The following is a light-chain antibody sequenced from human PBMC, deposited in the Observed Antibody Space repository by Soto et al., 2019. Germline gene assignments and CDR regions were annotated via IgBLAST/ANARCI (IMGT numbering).Light chain of an antibody. J-gene: IGKJ1*01. CDR3: QKYNSTPWT. Sequence: DIQMTQSPSSLSASVGDRVTITCRASQGISNYLAWYQHTPGQVPKLLIYAAFTLQSGVPSRFSGSGSGTDFTLTISSLQPEDVATYYCQKYNSTPWTFGQGTKVEIK. CDR2: AAF. V-gene: IGKV1-27*01. CDR1: QGISNY.